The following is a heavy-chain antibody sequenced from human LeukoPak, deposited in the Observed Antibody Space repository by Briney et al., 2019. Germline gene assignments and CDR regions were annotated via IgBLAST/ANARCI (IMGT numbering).Heavy chain of an antibody. CDR2: INSDGRST. J-gene: IGHJ4*02. Sequence: GGSLRLSCAASGFTFSSYWMHWVRQAPGEGLVWVSRINSDGRSTSYADSVKGRFTISRDNAKNTLYLQMNSLRAEDTAVYYCARVGYYDSSGYTWGQGTLVTVSS. D-gene: IGHD3-22*01. CDR3: ARVGYYDSSGYT. CDR1: GFTFSSYW. V-gene: IGHV3-74*01.